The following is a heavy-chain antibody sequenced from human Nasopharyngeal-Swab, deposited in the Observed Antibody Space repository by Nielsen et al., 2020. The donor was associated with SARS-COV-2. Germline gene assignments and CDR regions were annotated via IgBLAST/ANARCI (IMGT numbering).Heavy chain of an antibody. CDR1: GFTFSNYW. CDR3: ARDEQLCLDY. CDR2: INTDGSST. V-gene: IGHV3-74*01. Sequence: GGSLRLSCAASGFTFSNYWMYWVRQAPGKGLVWVSRINTDGSSTSYADSVKGRFTISRDNSKNTLYLQMNSLRAEDTAVYYCARDEQLCLDYWGQGTLVTVSS. J-gene: IGHJ4*02. D-gene: IGHD5-18*01.